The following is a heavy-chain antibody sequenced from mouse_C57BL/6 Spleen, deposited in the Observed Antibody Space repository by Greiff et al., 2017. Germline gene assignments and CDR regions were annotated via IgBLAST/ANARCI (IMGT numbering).Heavy chain of an antibody. CDR2: ISYDGSH. D-gene: IGHD2-4*01. V-gene: IGHV3-6*01. J-gene: IGHJ2*01. Sequence: VQLQQSGPGLVKPSQSLSLTCSVTGYSITSGYYWNWIRQFPGNKLEWMGYISYDGSHNYNPSLQNRISFTRAPSTNPFFLKLNSVTTEDTATYDGARVGDYDYDVGIPIDYWGQGTTLTVSS. CDR3: ARVGDYDYDVGIPIDY. CDR1: GYSITSGYY.